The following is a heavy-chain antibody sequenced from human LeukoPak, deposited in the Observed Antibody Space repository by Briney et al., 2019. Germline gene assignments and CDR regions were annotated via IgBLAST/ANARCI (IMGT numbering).Heavy chain of an antibody. Sequence: GGSLRLSCAASGFSFGNYAMNWVRQAPEKGLEWVSAISGSSAITYYTDSVRGRFTISRDNSKNTLYLQLNSLTVEDTAVYYCAKAPTRSEGFDYWGQGTLVTVSS. J-gene: IGHJ4*02. CDR1: GFSFGNYA. V-gene: IGHV3-23*01. CDR3: AKAPTRSEGFDY. CDR2: ISGSSAIT.